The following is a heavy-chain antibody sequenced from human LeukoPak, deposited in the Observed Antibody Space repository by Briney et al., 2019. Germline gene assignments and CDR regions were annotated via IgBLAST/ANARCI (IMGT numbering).Heavy chain of an antibody. Sequence: SQTLSLTCTVSGGSISSGSYYWSWIRQPAGKGLEWIRRIYTSGSTNYNPSLKSRVTISVDTSKNQFSLKLSSVTAADTAVYYCARDCGGDCFRAFDTWGQGTMVTVSS. CDR1: GGSISSGSYY. CDR2: IYTSGST. J-gene: IGHJ3*02. D-gene: IGHD2-21*01. CDR3: ARDCGGDCFRAFDT. V-gene: IGHV4-61*02.